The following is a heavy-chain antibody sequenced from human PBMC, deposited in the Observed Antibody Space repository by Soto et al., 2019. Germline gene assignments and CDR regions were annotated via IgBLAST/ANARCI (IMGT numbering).Heavy chain of an antibody. D-gene: IGHD3-10*01. Sequence: QVQLQQWGAGLLKPSETLSLTCAVYGGSFSGYYWSWIRQPPGKGLEWIGEINHSGSTNYNPSLKSRVTISVDTSKNQFSLKLSSVTAADTAVYYCARLRRVRGVNFSLYYFDYWGQGTLVTVSS. CDR2: INHSGST. V-gene: IGHV4-34*01. J-gene: IGHJ4*02. CDR3: ARLRRVRGVNFSLYYFDY. CDR1: GGSFSGYY.